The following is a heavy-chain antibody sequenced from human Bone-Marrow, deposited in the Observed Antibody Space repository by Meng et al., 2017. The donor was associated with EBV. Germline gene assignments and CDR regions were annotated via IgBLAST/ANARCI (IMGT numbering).Heavy chain of an antibody. CDR1: GFTFSDYY. Sequence: QVHLVESGGXXVKAGXSLRVSCLASGFTFSDYYMHWIRQAPGKGLEWLSYIDSSGSATYYADSVKGRFTISRDNAKSSLYLRMNSLRVEDTAVYYCAASIVGDGYFEYWGQGTMVTVSS. V-gene: IGHV3-11*01. J-gene: IGHJ4*02. D-gene: IGHD1-26*01. CDR3: AASIVGDGYFEY. CDR2: IDSSGSAT.